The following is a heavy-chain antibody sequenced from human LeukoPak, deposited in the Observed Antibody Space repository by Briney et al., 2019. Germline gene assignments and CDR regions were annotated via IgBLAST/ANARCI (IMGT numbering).Heavy chain of an antibody. J-gene: IGHJ5*02. V-gene: IGHV1-2*02. CDR3: GRGGSPYCSGGDCYLAWLDP. CDR1: GYTLAKYY. CDR2: INPDGGDT. Sequence: ASVTVSCKASGYTLAKYYIQWVRQAPGQGFEWMGWINPDGGDTDYARKFMGRVSLTSDTSINTAYLELSRLTPDDTAVYYCGRGGSPYCSGGDCYLAWLDPWGQGTLVTVSS. D-gene: IGHD2-21*01.